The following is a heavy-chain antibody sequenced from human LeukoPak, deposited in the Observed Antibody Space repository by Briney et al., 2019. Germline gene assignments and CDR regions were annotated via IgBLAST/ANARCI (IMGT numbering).Heavy chain of an antibody. V-gene: IGHV3-7*01. J-gene: IGHJ4*02. D-gene: IGHD1-26*01. CDR1: GFTFSTSW. CDR3: ARDAGWGYYDL. Sequence: GGSLRLSCVASGFTFSTSWVTWVRQAPGTGLEWVANIDKHGNGKYYVDSVKCRLAISRDYASNSVFLQMDSLRAEDTSVYYCARDAGWGYYDLWGQGTPVTVSS. CDR2: IDKHGNGK.